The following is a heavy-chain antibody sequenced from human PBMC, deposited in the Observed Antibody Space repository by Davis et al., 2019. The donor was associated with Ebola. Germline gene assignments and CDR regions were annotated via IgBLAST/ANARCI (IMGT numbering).Heavy chain of an antibody. D-gene: IGHD5-18*01. V-gene: IGHV4-34*01. Sequence: SEPLPPTCAVHGASFSGYYWSWIRQPPGKGLEWIGEINHSGSTNYNPSLKSRVTISVDTSKNQFSLKLSSVTAAGTAVYYRARVSPRGYTAVYNWFDPWGQGTLVTVSS. J-gene: IGHJ5*02. CDR3: ARVSPRGYTAVYNWFDP. CDR2: INHSGST. CDR1: GASFSGYY.